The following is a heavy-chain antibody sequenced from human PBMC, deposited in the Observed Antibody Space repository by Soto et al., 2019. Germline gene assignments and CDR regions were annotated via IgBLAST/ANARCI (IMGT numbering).Heavy chain of an antibody. J-gene: IGHJ4*02. V-gene: IGHV4-4*02. CDR2: IFHNGNT. CDR3: ARDAAVPGEADRFDY. CDR1: GGSIKTNVW. D-gene: IGHD3-10*01. Sequence: PSETLSLTCTVSGGSIKTNVWWSWVRQPPGKGLEWIGEIFHNGNTYYNPSLQSRVTMSVDKSKNQFSLMLTSVTAADTAMYYCARDAAVPGEADRFDYWRQGILVTVSS.